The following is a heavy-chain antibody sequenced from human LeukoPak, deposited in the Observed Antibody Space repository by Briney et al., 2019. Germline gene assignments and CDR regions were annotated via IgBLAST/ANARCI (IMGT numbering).Heavy chain of an antibody. J-gene: IGHJ5*02. CDR2: ITNSAST. V-gene: IGHV3-23*01. CDR1: GFTFSSYG. Sequence: GGSLRLSCAASGFTFSSYGMTWVRQAPGKGLEWVSGITNSASTYYADSVKGRFTISRDNSKNTLYLQMNSLRAEDTAVYYCAKEGFDPWGQGTLVTVSS. CDR3: AKEGFDP.